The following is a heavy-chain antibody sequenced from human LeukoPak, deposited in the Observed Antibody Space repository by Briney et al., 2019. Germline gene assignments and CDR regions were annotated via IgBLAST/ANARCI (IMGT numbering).Heavy chain of an antibody. Sequence: GGSLRLSCAASGFTFSSAWMSWVRQAPGKGLEWVGRIKSKTDGGTTDYAAPVKGRFTISRDDSKNTLYLQMNSLKTEDTAVYYCTTKPLGYCSSSSCYSYFDYWGQGTLVTVSS. D-gene: IGHD2-2*01. V-gene: IGHV3-15*01. J-gene: IGHJ4*02. CDR1: GFTFSSAW. CDR2: IKSKTDGGTT. CDR3: TTKPLGYCSSSSCYSYFDY.